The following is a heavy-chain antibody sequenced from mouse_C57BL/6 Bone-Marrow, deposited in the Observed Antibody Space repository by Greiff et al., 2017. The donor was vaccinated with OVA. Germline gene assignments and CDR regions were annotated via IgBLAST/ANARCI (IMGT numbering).Heavy chain of an antibody. J-gene: IGHJ2*01. CDR3: ARRFGSRGGDD. CDR1: GYTFTSYW. V-gene: IGHV1-53*01. Sequence: VQLQQPGTELVKPGASVKLSCKASGYTFTSYWMHWVQQRPGQGLEWIGNINPSNGGTNYNDTFTSKDTLTVDKSASTAYMQLSSLTSEDAAVYYCARRFGSRGGDDWGKGTTLTVSS. CDR2: INPSNGGT. D-gene: IGHD1-1*01.